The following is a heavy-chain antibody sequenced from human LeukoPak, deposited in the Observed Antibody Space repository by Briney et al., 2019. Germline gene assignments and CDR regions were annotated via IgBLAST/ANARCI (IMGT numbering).Heavy chain of an antibody. V-gene: IGHV1-2*02. CDR3: ARGPHWDPHFDY. CDR2: INPNSGGT. J-gene: IGHJ4*02. Sequence: ASVKVSCRTSGYTFTAYYMHWVRQAPGQGLEWMGWINPNSGGTNYAQKFLGRVTMTRDTSISTAYMELGRLRSDDTAVYYCARGPHWDPHFDYWGQGTLVTVSS. D-gene: IGHD7-27*01. CDR1: GYTFTAYY.